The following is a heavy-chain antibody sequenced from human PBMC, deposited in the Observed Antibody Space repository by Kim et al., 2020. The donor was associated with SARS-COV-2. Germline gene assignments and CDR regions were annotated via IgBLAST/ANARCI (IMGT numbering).Heavy chain of an antibody. Sequence: SVKGRFTISRDNAKSSLSLQMNVLRAEDTAVYYCARSLYCSSASCFFGMDVWGQGTTVTVSS. D-gene: IGHD2-2*01. V-gene: IGHV3-48*03. CDR3: ARSLYCSSASCFFGMDV. J-gene: IGHJ6*02.